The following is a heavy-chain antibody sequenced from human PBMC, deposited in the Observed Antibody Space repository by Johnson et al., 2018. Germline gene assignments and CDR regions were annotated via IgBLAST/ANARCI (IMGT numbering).Heavy chain of an antibody. J-gene: IGHJ6*02. Sequence: EVQLLESGGGLVKPGRSLRLSCTTSGFTFCDYAMTWLRQAPGKGLEWIGFIRSPGYGGTTGYAASLGGRFTIPRDYSKSIASLQMNSQKIEDTAVYYCTRLEVIWGVISGVDVGGQGSTVTVS. D-gene: IGHD3-10*01. V-gene: IGHV3-49*05. CDR2: IRSPGYGGTT. CDR1: GFTFCDYA. CDR3: TRLEVIWGVISGVDV.